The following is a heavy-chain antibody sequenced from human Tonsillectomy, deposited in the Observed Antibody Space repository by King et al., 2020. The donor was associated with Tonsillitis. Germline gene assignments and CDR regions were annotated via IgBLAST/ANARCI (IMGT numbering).Heavy chain of an antibody. Sequence: EVQLVESGGGLVQPGGSLRLSCAASGFTFSRYAMSWVRQAPGKGLESVSAISGSGGNTYYADSVKGRFTISRDTSKNTLYLQMNSLRDEDTAIYYCAKDSGSVSTNYFDFWGQGTLVTASS. CDR2: ISGSGGNT. D-gene: IGHD3-10*01. J-gene: IGHJ4*02. V-gene: IGHV3-23*04. CDR1: GFTFSRYA. CDR3: AKDSGSVSTNYFDF.